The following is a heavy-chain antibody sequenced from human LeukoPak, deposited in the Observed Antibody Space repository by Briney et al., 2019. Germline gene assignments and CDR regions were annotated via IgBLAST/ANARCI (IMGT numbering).Heavy chain of an antibody. J-gene: IGHJ4*02. Sequence: ASVKVSCKASGYTFTSYDINWVRQATGQGLEWMGWMNPNSGNTGYAQKFQGRVTMTRNTSISTAYKELSSLRSEDTAVYYCARVAEYSSSWYVRDWGQGTLVTVSS. CDR2: MNPNSGNT. D-gene: IGHD6-13*01. CDR3: ARVAEYSSSWYVRD. V-gene: IGHV1-8*01. CDR1: GYTFTSYD.